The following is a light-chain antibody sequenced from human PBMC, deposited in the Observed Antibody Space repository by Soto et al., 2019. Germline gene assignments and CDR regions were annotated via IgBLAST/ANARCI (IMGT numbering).Light chain of an antibody. CDR3: QSYDSSLSGSV. CDR1: SSNIGALYD. Sequence: QSVLTQPPSVSGAPGQRVTISCTGSSSNIGALYDVHWYQQLPGTAPKLLIYGNTNRPSGVPDRFSGSKSGTSGSLAITGLQAEDEADYYCQSYDSSLSGSVLGGGTNLTVL. CDR2: GNT. J-gene: IGLJ2*01. V-gene: IGLV1-40*01.